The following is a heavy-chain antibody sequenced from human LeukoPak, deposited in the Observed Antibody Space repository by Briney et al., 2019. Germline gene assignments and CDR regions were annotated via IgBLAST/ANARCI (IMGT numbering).Heavy chain of an antibody. CDR1: GGTFSSYA. D-gene: IGHD2-8*01. CDR3: ARKIYCTNGVCDYYYGMDV. V-gene: IGHV1-69*04. J-gene: IGHJ6*02. Sequence: SVKVSCKASGGTFSSYAISWVRQAPGQGLEWMGRIIPILGIANYAQKFQGRVTITADKSTSTAYMELSSLRSEDTAVYYCARKIYCTNGVCDYYYGMDVWGQGTTVTVSS. CDR2: IIPILGIA.